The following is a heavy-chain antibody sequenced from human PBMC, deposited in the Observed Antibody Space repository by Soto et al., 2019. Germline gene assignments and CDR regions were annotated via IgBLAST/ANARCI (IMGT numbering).Heavy chain of an antibody. CDR2: ISSSGTTT. CDR1: GFTFSDFY. V-gene: IGHV3-11*01. Sequence: QVQLVESGGGLVKPGGSLRLSCAASGFTFSDFYMSWIRQAPGKGLEWISYISSSGTTTYYTDSVKGRFTISRDNAKNSLYLQMNTLRDEATAVYYCARIWGGGGYALIYWGQGTLVTVSS. D-gene: IGHD2-8*01. J-gene: IGHJ4*02. CDR3: ARIWGGGGYALIY.